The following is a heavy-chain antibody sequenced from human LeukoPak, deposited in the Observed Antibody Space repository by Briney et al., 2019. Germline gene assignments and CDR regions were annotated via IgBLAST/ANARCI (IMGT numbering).Heavy chain of an antibody. CDR2: ISYDGSFK. J-gene: IGHJ4*02. D-gene: IGHD6-19*01. V-gene: IGHV3-30*04. Sequence: GGSLRLSCAASGFTFSTYPMHWVRQAPGKGLEWVAVISYDGSFKYYADSVKGRFTISRDNSRNTLYLQMNSLRADDTAVYYCARESGGWYFDYWGQGTLVTVSS. CDR3: ARESGGWYFDY. CDR1: GFTFSTYP.